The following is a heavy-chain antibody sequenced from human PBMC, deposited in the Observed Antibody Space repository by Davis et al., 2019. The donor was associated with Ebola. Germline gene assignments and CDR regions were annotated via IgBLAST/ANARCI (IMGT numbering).Heavy chain of an antibody. J-gene: IGHJ4*02. CDR3: ARGAGEFLY. Sequence: GESLKISCASSGFTFSSSAMHWVRQAPGKGLEWVGVISYDGSNKYYADSVKGRFTISRDNSKNTLYLQMNSLRAEDTAVYYCARGAGEFLYWGQGTLVTVSS. CDR2: ISYDGSNK. V-gene: IGHV3-30-3*01. CDR1: GFTFSSSA. D-gene: IGHD7-27*01.